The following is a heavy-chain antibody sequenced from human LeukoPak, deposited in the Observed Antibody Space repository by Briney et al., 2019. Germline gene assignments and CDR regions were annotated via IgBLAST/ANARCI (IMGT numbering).Heavy chain of an antibody. J-gene: IGHJ4*02. D-gene: IGHD3-3*01. CDR2: IYYSGRT. CDR3: ARRHSDFWSGFTDF. CDR1: GDSVSRSDSY. Sequence: SETLSLTCSVSGDSVSRSDSYWDWIRQPPGKGLEWIGTIYYSGRTYYNPSLKSRVTISVDTSKNQFSLKLNSVTAADTAVYYCARRHSDFWSGFTDFWGQGTLVTVSS. V-gene: IGHV4-39*01.